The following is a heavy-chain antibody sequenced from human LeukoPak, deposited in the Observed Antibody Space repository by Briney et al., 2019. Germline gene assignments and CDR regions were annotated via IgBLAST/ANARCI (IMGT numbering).Heavy chain of an antibody. D-gene: IGHD6-19*01. Sequence: SETLSLTCAVYGGSFSGYYWSWIRQPPGKGLEWIGEINHSGSTNYNPSLKSRVTISVDTSKNQFSLKLSSVTAADTAEYYCATRFGYSSGWYFRYPSWFDPWGQGTLVTVSS. V-gene: IGHV4-34*01. J-gene: IGHJ5*02. CDR2: INHSGST. CDR1: GGSFSGYY. CDR3: ATRFGYSSGWYFRYPSWFDP.